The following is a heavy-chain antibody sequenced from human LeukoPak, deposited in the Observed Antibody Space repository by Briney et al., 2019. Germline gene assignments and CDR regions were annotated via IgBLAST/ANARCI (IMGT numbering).Heavy chain of an antibody. CDR3: ARLRGFDY. CDR2: IKEDGSEK. V-gene: IGHV3-7*01. CDR1: GFTFTSYN. Sequence: GGSLRLSCATSGFTFTSYNMHWVRQAPGKGLEWVANIKEDGSEKYYVDSVKGRFTISRDNAKNSLYLQMNSLRAEDAAVYYCARLRGFDYWGQATLVTVSS. J-gene: IGHJ4*02.